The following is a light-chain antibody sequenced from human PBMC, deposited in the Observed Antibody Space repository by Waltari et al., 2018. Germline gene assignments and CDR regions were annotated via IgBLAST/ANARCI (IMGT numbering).Light chain of an antibody. CDR2: DAS. J-gene: IGKJ3*01. CDR1: QDVRSY. Sequence: DIQMTQYPSSLSASVGARVTITCQASQDVRSYLNWYQQKPGKVPNLLIYDASKLETGVPPRFSGGGSGRDFTLTISSLQPEDIGTYYCQHYHIFPYSFGPGTTVDMK. CDR3: QHYHIFPYS. V-gene: IGKV1-33*01.